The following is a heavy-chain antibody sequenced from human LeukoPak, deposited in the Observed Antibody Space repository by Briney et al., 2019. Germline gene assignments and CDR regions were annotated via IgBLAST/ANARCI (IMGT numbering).Heavy chain of an antibody. CDR1: GFTFSSYG. Sequence: PGGSLRLSCAASGFTFSSYGMSWVRQAPGKGLEWASGISGIGGSKYYADSVKGRFTISRDNSKNTLYLQMNSLRAEDTAVYYCAKRDGYNSGYFDLWGRGTLVTVSS. J-gene: IGHJ2*01. CDR2: ISGIGGSK. D-gene: IGHD5-24*01. V-gene: IGHV3-23*01. CDR3: AKRDGYNSGYFDL.